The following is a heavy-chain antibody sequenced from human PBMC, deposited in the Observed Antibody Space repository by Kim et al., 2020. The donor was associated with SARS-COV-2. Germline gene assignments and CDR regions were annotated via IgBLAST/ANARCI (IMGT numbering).Heavy chain of an antibody. V-gene: IGHV4-61*02. D-gene: IGHD3-22*01. J-gene: IGHJ6*02. CDR1: GGSISSGSYY. CDR2: IYTSGST. CDR3: ARDIPYYYDSSGYYYYYYGMDV. Sequence: SETLSLTCTVSGGSISSGSYYWSWIRQPAGKGLEWIGRIYTSGSTNYNPSLKSRVTISVDTSKNQFSLNLSSVTAADTAVYYCARDIPYYYDSSGYYYYYYGMDVWGQGTTVTVSS.